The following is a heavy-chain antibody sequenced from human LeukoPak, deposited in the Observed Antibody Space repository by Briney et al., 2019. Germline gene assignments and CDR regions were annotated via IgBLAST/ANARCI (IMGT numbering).Heavy chain of an antibody. CDR2: ISINGDNT. CDR3: ARVLRDISGYYDY. V-gene: IGHV3-64*01. Sequence: GGSLRLSCAASGFTFSNHALHWVRQAPGKGLEYVSAISINGDNTYYANSVKGRFTISRDNSKNTLYLQMGSLRAEDMAVYYCARVLRDISGYYDYWGQGTLVTVSS. CDR1: GFTFSNHA. D-gene: IGHD3-22*01. J-gene: IGHJ4*02.